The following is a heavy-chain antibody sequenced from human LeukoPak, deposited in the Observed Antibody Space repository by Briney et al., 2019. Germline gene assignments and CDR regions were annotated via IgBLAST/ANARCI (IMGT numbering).Heavy chain of an antibody. J-gene: IGHJ5*02. CDR2: INSDGSST. Sequence: GSLRLSCAASGFTFSSYWMHWVRQAPGEGLVWVSRINSDGSSTSYADSVKGRFTISRDNAKNTLYLQMNSLRAEDTAVYYCARDRGQQYTAMVTGYWFDPWGQGTLVTVSS. V-gene: IGHV3-74*01. CDR3: ARDRGQQYTAMVTGYWFDP. D-gene: IGHD5-18*01. CDR1: GFTFSSYW.